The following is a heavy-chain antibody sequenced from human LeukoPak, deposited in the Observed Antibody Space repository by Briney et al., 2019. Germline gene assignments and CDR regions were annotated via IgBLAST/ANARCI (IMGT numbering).Heavy chain of an antibody. V-gene: IGHV1-2*02. CDR1: GYTFTGYY. CDR2: INPNSGGT. D-gene: IGHD6-13*01. Sequence: GASVKVSCKASGYTFTGYYMHWVRQAPGHGLEWMGWINPNSGGTNYAQKLQGRVTMTRDTSISTAYMELSRLRSDDTAVYYCARDLLPTGPLTREPIAGSGPWDQGTLVTVSS. CDR3: ARDLLPTGPLTREPIAGSGP. J-gene: IGHJ5*02.